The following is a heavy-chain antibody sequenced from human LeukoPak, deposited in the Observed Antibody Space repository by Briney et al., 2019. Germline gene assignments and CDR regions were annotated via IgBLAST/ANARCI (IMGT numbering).Heavy chain of an antibody. D-gene: IGHD1-26*01. CDR3: ARAYGSYSFDY. J-gene: IGHJ4*02. V-gene: IGHV4-59*01. Sequence: SETLSLTCTVSGGSISSYYWNWLRQPPGKGLEWIGYGSYSGSTDYNPSLKSRVTISVDTSKDQFSPKLSSVTAADTAVYYCARAYGSYSFDYWGQGTLVTVSS. CDR1: GGSISSYY. CDR2: GSYSGST.